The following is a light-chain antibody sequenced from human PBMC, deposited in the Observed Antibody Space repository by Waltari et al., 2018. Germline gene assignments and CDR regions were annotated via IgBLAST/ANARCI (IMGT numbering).Light chain of an antibody. V-gene: IGKV3-15*01. CDR3: QQYNKLDT. CDR2: DAS. Sequence: EIVMPQSPDTLSVSPGEGATLSCRASQSVSSSLAWYQTKPGQARPLLIYDASTSATAIPARFSGSASETEFTLTISSLQSEDFGVYYCQQYNKLDTFGQGTKLEIK. J-gene: IGKJ2*01. CDR1: QSVSSS.